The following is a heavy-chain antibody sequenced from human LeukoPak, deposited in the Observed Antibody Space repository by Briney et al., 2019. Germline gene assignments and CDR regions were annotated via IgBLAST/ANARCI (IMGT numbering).Heavy chain of an antibody. Sequence: GGSLRLSCAASGFTFSSYETNWVRQAPGKGLEWVSYISSSGSTIYYADSVKGRFTISRDNAKNSLYLQMNSLRAEDTAVYYCARDFYYGSGRYDYWGQGTLVTVSS. CDR2: ISSSGSTI. J-gene: IGHJ4*02. V-gene: IGHV3-48*03. D-gene: IGHD3-10*01. CDR3: ARDFYYGSGRYDY. CDR1: GFTFSSYE.